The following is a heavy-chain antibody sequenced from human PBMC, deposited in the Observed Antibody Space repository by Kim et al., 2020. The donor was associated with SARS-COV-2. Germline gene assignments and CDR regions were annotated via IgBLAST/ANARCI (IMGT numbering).Heavy chain of an antibody. CDR2: LAGMGGHV. Sequence: WGSLRLSCAASGFSFGDYSMNWVRQAPGRGLEWFSYLAGMGGHVYYADSVRGRFTVSRDNAKNLFFLQMNDLRVEDTALYYCARDHPSVCDPVLDYWGQG. V-gene: IGHV3-21*05. J-gene: IGHJ4*02. CDR3: ARDHPSVCDPVLDY. CDR1: GFSFGDYS.